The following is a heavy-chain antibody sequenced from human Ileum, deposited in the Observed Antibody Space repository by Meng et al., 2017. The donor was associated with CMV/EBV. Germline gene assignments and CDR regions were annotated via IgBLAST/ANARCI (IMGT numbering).Heavy chain of an antibody. V-gene: IGHV4-4*07. CDR2: IYNTGNN. Sequence: HVQLQGSGPGLVTPSETPFLTCTDSAESLRRSSWHWVRQPAGKGLGWFGRIYNTGNNKYNPSLMSRVTMSLDTSKSQFSLNLRSLTAADTAVYYCATTYSDADWNFDYWGQGTLVTVSS. CDR3: ATTYSDADWNFDY. CDR1: AESLRRSS. D-gene: IGHD1-26*01. J-gene: IGHJ4*02.